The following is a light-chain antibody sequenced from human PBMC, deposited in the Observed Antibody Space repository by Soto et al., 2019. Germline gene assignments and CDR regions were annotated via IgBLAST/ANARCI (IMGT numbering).Light chain of an antibody. CDR3: RKYDSATLFS. J-gene: IGKJ3*01. CDR1: QDIGKY. CDR2: AAS. Sequence: DIQMTQSPSSLSASVRDRVTITCRASQDIGKYLAWYQQKPGKVPKLLIYAASTLQSGVPSRFSGSGSGTDFTLTISSLQPEDVATYYCRKYDSATLFSLGPGTKVDIK. V-gene: IGKV1-27*01.